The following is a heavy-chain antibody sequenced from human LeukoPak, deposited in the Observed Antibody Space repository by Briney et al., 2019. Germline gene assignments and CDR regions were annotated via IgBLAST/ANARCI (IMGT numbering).Heavy chain of an antibody. CDR2: IYSGGST. V-gene: IGHV3-53*01. Sequence: GGSLRLSCAASGCTVSSNYMSWVRQAPGKGLEWVSVIYSGGSTYYADSVKGRFTISRDNSKNTLYLQMNSLRAEDTAVYYCAREGEEVWNYGRDYYGMDVWGQGTTVTVSS. J-gene: IGHJ6*02. D-gene: IGHD1-7*01. CDR1: GCTVSSNY. CDR3: AREGEEVWNYGRDYYGMDV.